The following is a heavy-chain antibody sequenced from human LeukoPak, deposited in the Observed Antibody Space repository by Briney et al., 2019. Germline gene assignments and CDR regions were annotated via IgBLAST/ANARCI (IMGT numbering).Heavy chain of an antibody. CDR3: APRGDIEHSYGYGKWFDP. J-gene: IGHJ5*02. D-gene: IGHD5-18*01. V-gene: IGHV4-34*01. CDR2: INHSGST. Sequence: SETLSLTCAVYGASFSGYYWSWIRQPPGKGLEWIGEINHSGSTNYNASLKSRVTISVDTSKNQFSLRLSSMTAADTAVYYCAPRGDIEHSYGYGKWFDPWGQGTRVTVSS. CDR1: GASFSGYY.